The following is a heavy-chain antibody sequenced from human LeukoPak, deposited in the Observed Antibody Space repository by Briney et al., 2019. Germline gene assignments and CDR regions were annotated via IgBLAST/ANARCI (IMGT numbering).Heavy chain of an antibody. D-gene: IGHD1-14*01. CDR3: ATETNGRHYDY. Sequence: GGSLRLSCTASGLTFSTSGFNWVRQAPGKGLEWVASIGPSGSDRYHADSIKGRFTISRDNANNFLYLQMNSLRAEDTAVYYCATETNGRHYDYWGQGTLLTVSS. CDR2: IGPSGSDR. J-gene: IGHJ4*02. CDR1: GLTFSTSG. V-gene: IGHV3-21*06.